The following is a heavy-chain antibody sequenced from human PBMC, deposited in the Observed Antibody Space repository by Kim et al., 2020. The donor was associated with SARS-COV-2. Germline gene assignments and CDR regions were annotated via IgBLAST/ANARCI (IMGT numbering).Heavy chain of an antibody. CDR3: ARGASRAYYGSGCYDILWAYYFDL. D-gene: IGHD3-10*01. Sequence: SETLSLTCTVSGGSISSSSYYWGWIRQRPGKGLEWIGSIYYSGSTYDNSSFKSRATISVDTSKNQFSLKLSSVTAGDAAVYYCARGASRAYYGSGCYDILWAYYFDLWGQGTLVTVSS. J-gene: IGHJ1*01. CDR2: IYYSGST. CDR1: GGSISSSSYY. V-gene: IGHV4-39*01.